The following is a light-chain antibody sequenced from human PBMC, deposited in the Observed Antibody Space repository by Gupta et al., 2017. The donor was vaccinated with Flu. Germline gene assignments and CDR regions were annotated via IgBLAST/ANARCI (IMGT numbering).Light chain of an antibody. V-gene: IGLV1-44*01. CDR3: AAWDDSLNVVV. J-gene: IGLJ2*01. Sequence: LLPPPPSSSGTPGQRATISSSGGSSNIGSNTVNWYQQLPGTAPKLLIYSNNQRPSGVPDRFSGSESGASASLAIRGLQSEDEADYYWAAWDDSLNVVVFGGGTKLTVL. CDR2: SNN. CDR1: SSNIGSNT.